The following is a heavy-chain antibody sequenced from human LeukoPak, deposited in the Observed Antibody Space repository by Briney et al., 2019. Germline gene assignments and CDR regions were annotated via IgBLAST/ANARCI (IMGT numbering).Heavy chain of an antibody. Sequence: GGSLGLSCAASGFTFSGSAMHWVRQASGKGLEWVGRVRSKANNYATAYAASVKGRFTISRDDSKNTAYLQMDSLKTEDTAIYYCSHYDSSAYYAFQPWGQGTLVTVSS. CDR1: GFTFSGSA. J-gene: IGHJ1*01. CDR2: VRSKANNYAT. CDR3: SHYDSSAYYAFQP. V-gene: IGHV3-73*01. D-gene: IGHD3-22*01.